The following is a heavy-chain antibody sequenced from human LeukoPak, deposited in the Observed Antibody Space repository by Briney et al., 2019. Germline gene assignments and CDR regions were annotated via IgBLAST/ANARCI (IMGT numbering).Heavy chain of an antibody. CDR1: GFTVSSNY. D-gene: IGHD3-22*01. J-gene: IGHJ4*02. Sequence: GGSLRLSCAASGFTVSSNYMSWVRQAPGKGLEWVSSISRSSYIYYADSVKGRFTISRDNAKNSLYLQMNSLRAEDTAMYYCTRRYYHDGSGYQSDFWGQGTLVTVSS. CDR2: ISRSSYI. V-gene: IGHV3-69-1*01. CDR3: TRRYYHDGSGYQSDF.